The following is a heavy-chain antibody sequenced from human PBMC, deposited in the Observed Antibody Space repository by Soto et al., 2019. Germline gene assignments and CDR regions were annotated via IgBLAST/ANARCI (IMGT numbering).Heavy chain of an antibody. CDR1: GGTFSSYA. D-gene: IGHD3-3*01. CDR3: ARKDYDFWSGYSGNYYYYYYGMDV. V-gene: IGHV1-69*13. J-gene: IGHJ6*02. CDR2: IIPIFGTA. Sequence: GGSVKVSCKASGGTFSSYAISWVRQAPGQGLEWMGGIIPIFGTANYAQKFQGRVTITADESTSTAYMELSSLRSEDTAVYYCARKDYDFWSGYSGNYYYYYYGMDVWGQGTTVTVSS.